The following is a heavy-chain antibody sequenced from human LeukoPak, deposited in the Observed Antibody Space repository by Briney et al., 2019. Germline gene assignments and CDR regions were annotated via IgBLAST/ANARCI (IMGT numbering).Heavy chain of an antibody. D-gene: IGHD7-27*01. CDR2: INPSGGST. CDR1: GYTFTGYY. CDR3: ANWGFYYYYGMDV. Sequence: ASVKVSCKASGYTFTGYYMHWVRQAPGQGLEWMGIINPSGGSTSYAQKFQGRVTMTRDTSTSTVYMELSSLRSEDTAVYYCANWGFYYYYGMDVWGQGTTVTVSS. V-gene: IGHV1-46*01. J-gene: IGHJ6*02.